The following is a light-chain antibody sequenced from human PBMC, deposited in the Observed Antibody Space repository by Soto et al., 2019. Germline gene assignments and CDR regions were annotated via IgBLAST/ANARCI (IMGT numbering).Light chain of an antibody. J-gene: IGLJ2*01. V-gene: IGLV2-8*01. Sequence: QSALTQPPSASGSPGQSVTISCTGTSIDVGGYNYVSWYQQHPGKAPKLMIYEVSKRPTGVPDRFSGAKSGTTASLTVSGLQAEDEADYYCSSYAGSNNVVFGGGTKLTVL. CDR1: SIDVGGYNY. CDR3: SSYAGSNNVV. CDR2: EVS.